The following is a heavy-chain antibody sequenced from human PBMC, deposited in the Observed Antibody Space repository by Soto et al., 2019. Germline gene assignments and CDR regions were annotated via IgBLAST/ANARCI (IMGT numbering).Heavy chain of an antibody. CDR1: GFTFSTYW. D-gene: IGHD3-22*01. V-gene: IGHV3-7*04. CDR2: IKQDGSEK. Sequence: GGSVRLSCVASGFTFSTYWMSWVRQAPGKGLEWVANIKQDGSEKWNVDSVKGRFTISRDNAKKSLFLQMNSLRVEDTAVYYCARGDYHDSSGPFSDAFDVWGQGTMVTVSS. CDR3: ARGDYHDSSGPFSDAFDV. J-gene: IGHJ3*01.